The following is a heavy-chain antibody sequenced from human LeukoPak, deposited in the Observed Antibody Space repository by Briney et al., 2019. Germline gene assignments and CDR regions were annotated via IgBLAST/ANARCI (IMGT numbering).Heavy chain of an antibody. CDR1: GFIFSAYA. CDR2: IGTGGET. Sequence: PGGSLRLSCAASGFIFSAYAMSWVRQAPGQGLEWISVIGTGGETHYAESVRGRFTISRSNFKNTLYLQVNSLRAEDTAVYYCAKRVTVTTKYFDSWGQGTLVTVSS. V-gene: IGHV3-23*01. D-gene: IGHD4-17*01. J-gene: IGHJ4*02. CDR3: AKRVTVTTKYFDS.